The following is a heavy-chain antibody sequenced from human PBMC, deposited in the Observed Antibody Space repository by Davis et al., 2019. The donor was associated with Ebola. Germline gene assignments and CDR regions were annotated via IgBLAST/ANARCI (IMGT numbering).Heavy chain of an antibody. D-gene: IGHD2-2*01. CDR3: ARQGCSSTSCHGKGYYYYGMDV. J-gene: IGHJ6*02. CDR1: GYSFTSYW. Sequence: GESLKISCKGSGYSFTSYWISWVRQMPGKGLEWMGRIDPSDTYTNYSPSFQGHVTISADKSISTAYLQWSSLKASDTAMYYCARQGCSSTSCHGKGYYYYGMDVWGQGTTVTVSS. CDR2: IDPSDTYT. V-gene: IGHV5-10-1*01.